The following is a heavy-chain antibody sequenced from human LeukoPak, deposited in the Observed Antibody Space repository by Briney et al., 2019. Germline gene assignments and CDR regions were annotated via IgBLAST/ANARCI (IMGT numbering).Heavy chain of an antibody. V-gene: IGHV1-2*02. CDR3: AREGRYNWNDVGWFDR. CDR1: GYTFTVYY. Sequence: GASVRVSSMASGYTFTVYYMHWVRQAPGQGLEWMGWINPNSGGTNYAQKFQGRVTMTRDTSISTAYMELSRLRSDDTAVYYCAREGRYNWNDVGWFDRWGQGTLVTVSS. J-gene: IGHJ5*02. D-gene: IGHD1-1*01. CDR2: INPNSGGT.